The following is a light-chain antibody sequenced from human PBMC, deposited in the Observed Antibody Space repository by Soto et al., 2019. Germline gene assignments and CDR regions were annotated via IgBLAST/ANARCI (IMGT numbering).Light chain of an antibody. CDR3: QQYYSTPPYT. V-gene: IGKV4-1*01. CDR1: QSVLDSSNNKNY. Sequence: DIVMTQSPDSLAVSLGERATINCKSSQSVLDSSNNKNYLVWYQQKPGQPPKLLIYWASTRESGVPDRFSGSGYGTDFTLTISSLQAEDVAVYFCQQYYSTPPYTFGQGTKLEIK. CDR2: WAS. J-gene: IGKJ2*01.